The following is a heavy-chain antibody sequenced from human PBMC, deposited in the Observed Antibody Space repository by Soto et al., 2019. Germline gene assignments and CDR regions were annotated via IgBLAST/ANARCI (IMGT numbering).Heavy chain of an antibody. V-gene: IGHV4-31*03. CDR3: AALRGYSYGLVFSSFDY. D-gene: IGHD5-18*01. Sequence: PSETLSLTCTVSGGSISSGGYYWSWIRQHPGKGLEWIGYIYYSGSTYYNPSLKSRVTISVDTSKNQFSLKLSFVTAADTAVYYCAALRGYSYGLVFSSFDYWGQGTLVTVSS. J-gene: IGHJ4*02. CDR1: GGSISSGGYY. CDR2: IYYSGST.